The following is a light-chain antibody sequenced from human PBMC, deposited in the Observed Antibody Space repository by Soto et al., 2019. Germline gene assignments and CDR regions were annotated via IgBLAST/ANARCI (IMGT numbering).Light chain of an antibody. Sequence: QSVLTQPASVCGSPGQSITISCTGTSSDVGSYNLVSWYQQHQGKAPKLMIYEGSKRPSGVSNRFSGSKSGNTASLTISGLQAEDEADYYCCSYAGSSTFVVFGGGTKLTVL. CDR2: EGS. CDR1: SSDVGSYNL. V-gene: IGLV2-23*03. J-gene: IGLJ2*01. CDR3: CSYAGSSTFVV.